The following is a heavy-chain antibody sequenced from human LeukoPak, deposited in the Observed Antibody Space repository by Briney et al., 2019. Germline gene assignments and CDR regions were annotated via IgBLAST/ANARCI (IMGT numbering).Heavy chain of an antibody. CDR2: FDPQDGET. CDR1: GYTLTGLS. CDR3: ATPMGLGRYYQH. D-gene: IGHD2-15*01. V-gene: IGHV1-24*01. Sequence: GASVKVSCKVSGYTLTGLSMHWVRQAPGKGLEWMGGFDPQDGETIYAQKFQGRVTMTEDTSTDTAYIELSSLRSEDTAVYYCATPMGLGRYYQHWGQGTLVTVSS. J-gene: IGHJ4*02.